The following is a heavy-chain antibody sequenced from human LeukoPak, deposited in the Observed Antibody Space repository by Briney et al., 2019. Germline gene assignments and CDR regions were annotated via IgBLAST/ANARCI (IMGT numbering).Heavy chain of an antibody. Sequence: HGESLKISCKGSGYSFTSYWIGWVRQMPGKGLEWMGIIYPGDSDTRYSPSFQGQVTISADKSISTAYLQWSSLKASDTAMYYCARVLGYDFWSGYYNHYYGMDVWGQGTTVTVSS. J-gene: IGHJ6*02. V-gene: IGHV5-51*01. D-gene: IGHD3-3*01. CDR2: IYPGDSDT. CDR3: ARVLGYDFWSGYYNHYYGMDV. CDR1: GYSFTSYW.